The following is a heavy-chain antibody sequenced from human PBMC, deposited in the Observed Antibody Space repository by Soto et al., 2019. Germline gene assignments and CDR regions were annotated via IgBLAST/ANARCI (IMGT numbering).Heavy chain of an antibody. Sequence: NPSETLSLTCAVYGGSFSGYYWSWIRQPPGKGLEWIGEINHSGSTNYNPSLKSRITISIDTSKNQFSLKLSSVTAADTAVYYCARGPHVDTVMMRAYYYHCMDVWGQGTTVTVS. CDR2: INHSGST. CDR1: GGSFSGYY. J-gene: IGHJ6*02. V-gene: IGHV4-34*01. D-gene: IGHD5-18*01. CDR3: ARGPHVDTVMMRAYYYHCMDV.